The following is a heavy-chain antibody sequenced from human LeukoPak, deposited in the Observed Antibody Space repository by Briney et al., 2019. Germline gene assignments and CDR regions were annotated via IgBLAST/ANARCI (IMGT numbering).Heavy chain of an antibody. CDR3: ARGRGLIGTSRFDP. CDR1: AYTFSNSG. D-gene: IGHD3-10*01. Sequence: ASVKVSCKTSAYTFSNSGLHWVRQAPGQSLEWMGWINAGNGNTKYSQKFQDRLTITRDTSASTVYMELNSLKSEDTAMYYCARGRGLIGTSRFDPWGQGTLVIVSS. CDR2: INAGNGNT. J-gene: IGHJ5*02. V-gene: IGHV1-3*01.